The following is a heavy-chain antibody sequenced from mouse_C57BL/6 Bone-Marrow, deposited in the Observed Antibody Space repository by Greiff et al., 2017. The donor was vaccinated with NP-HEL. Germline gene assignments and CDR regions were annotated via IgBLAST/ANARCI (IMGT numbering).Heavy chain of an antibody. CDR3: AKPHWYFDV. CDR2: IYPRVGST. V-gene: IGHV1-85*01. J-gene: IGHJ1*03. Sequence: QVHVKQSGPELVKPGASVKLSCKASGYTFTSYDINWVKQRPGQGLEWIGWIYPRVGSTKYNEKFKGKATLTVDTSSSTAYMELHSLTAEVAAVFFCAKPHWYFDVWGTGTTVTVSS. CDR1: GYTFTSYD.